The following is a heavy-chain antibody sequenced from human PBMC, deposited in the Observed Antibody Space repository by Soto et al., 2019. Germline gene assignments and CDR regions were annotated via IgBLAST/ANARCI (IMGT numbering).Heavy chain of an antibody. CDR3: ARPLAYCGGDCPQAFDI. V-gene: IGHV4-39*01. Sequence: PSETLSLTCTVSGGSISSSSYYWGWIRQPPGKGLEWIGSIYYSGSTYYNPSLKSRVTISVDTSKNQFSLKLSSVTAADTAVYYCARPLAYCGGDCPQAFDIWGQGTMVTVSS. CDR1: GGSISSSSYY. J-gene: IGHJ3*02. CDR2: IYYSGST. D-gene: IGHD2-21*02.